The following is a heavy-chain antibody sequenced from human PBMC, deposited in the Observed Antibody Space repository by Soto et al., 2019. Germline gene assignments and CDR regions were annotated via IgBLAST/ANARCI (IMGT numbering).Heavy chain of an antibody. V-gene: IGHV1-69*01. D-gene: IGHD5-18*01. CDR2: LIPVFGSP. CDR1: GGTFSKDA. CDR3: KRVLGYTFEPGKTRYYAMDV. Sequence: QVQLVQSGAEVKKPGSSVTVSCKTSGGTFSKDAINWVRQAPGQGLEWMGLLIPVFGSPIYAQKFQGRIRLPGDVSTRTAFMALSSLRAEETAVYYCKRVLGYTFEPGKTRYYAMDVWGQGTTVSVSS. J-gene: IGHJ6*02.